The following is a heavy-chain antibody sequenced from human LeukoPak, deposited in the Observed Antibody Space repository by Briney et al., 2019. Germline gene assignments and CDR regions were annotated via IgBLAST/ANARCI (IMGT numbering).Heavy chain of an antibody. Sequence: PGGSLRLSCAASGFTFSSYTMHWVRQAPGKGLEWVAVISYDGSNKLYEDSVKGRFTISRDNSKNTLYLQMNSLRAEDTAVYYCAKAAVDDYFDYWGQGTLVTVSS. V-gene: IGHV3-30*04. D-gene: IGHD6-19*01. CDR1: GFTFSSYT. CDR2: ISYDGSNK. CDR3: AKAAVDDYFDY. J-gene: IGHJ4*02.